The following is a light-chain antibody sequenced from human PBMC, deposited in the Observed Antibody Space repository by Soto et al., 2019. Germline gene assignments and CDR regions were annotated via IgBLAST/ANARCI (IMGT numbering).Light chain of an antibody. V-gene: IGKV3-20*01. Sequence: DIVLTQFPGTLSLSPGERATLSCRASQSVSSNYLAWYQQRPGQPPNLLIFGASNRAPGIPDRFSGSGSGTDFTLTISRREPEDFAVYYCQQYGSSIKTFGQGTKVDIK. CDR2: GAS. CDR3: QQYGSSIKT. CDR1: QSVSSNY. J-gene: IGKJ1*01.